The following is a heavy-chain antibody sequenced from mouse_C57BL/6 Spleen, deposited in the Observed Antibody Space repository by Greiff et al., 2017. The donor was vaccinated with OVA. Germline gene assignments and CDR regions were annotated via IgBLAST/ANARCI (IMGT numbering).Heavy chain of an antibody. Sequence: QVQLQQSGAELVKPGASVKLSCKASGYTFTSYWMHWVKQRPGQGLEWIGMIHPNSGSTNYNEKFKSKATLTVDKSSSTAYMQLSSLTSEDSAVYYCAQIYYGNRGVAYWGQGTLVTVSA. J-gene: IGHJ3*01. D-gene: IGHD2-1*01. CDR2: IHPNSGST. CDR1: GYTFTSYW. CDR3: AQIYYGNRGVAY. V-gene: IGHV1-64*01.